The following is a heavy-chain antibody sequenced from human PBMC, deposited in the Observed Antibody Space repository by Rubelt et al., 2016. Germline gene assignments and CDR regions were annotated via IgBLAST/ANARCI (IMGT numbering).Heavy chain of an antibody. D-gene: IGHD1-26*01. CDR3: ARHDTGSFLFDF. Sequence: QVQLQQWGAGLVKPSETLSLTCAVYGGSFSGYSWTWIRQPPGKGLEWLGEIDHSGNTDYIPSLKSRVSISVDTSKKQISLKMSPGTAADRAVYYCARHDTGSFLFDFWGQGTPVTVSS. CDR2: IDHSGNT. V-gene: IGHV4-34*01. J-gene: IGHJ4*02. CDR1: GGSFSGYS.